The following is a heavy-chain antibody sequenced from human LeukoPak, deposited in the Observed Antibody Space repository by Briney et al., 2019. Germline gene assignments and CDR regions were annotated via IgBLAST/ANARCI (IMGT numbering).Heavy chain of an antibody. J-gene: IGHJ4*02. CDR3: ARDLPGITIFGAFEY. CDR1: GFTFTDVY. D-gene: IGHD3-3*01. V-gene: IGHV3-11*06. CDR2: ISPNSADI. Sequence: GGSLRLSCAASGFTFTDVYMSWIRRSPGKGLEWLAYISPNSADISYADSVKGRFTISRDNSKNTLYLQMNSLRAEDTAVYYCARDLPGITIFGAFEYWGQGTLVTVSS.